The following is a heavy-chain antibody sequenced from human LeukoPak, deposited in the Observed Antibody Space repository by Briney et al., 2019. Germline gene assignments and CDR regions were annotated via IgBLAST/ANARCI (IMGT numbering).Heavy chain of an antibody. CDR3: ARQKGGVAGLKYYFDY. D-gene: IGHD6-19*01. CDR1: GGSINNYY. Sequence: SETLSLTCTASGGSINNYYWSWIRQPPGKGLEWIGSISYTGTTYYKPSLKSRVTISVDTSKNQFSLNLSSVTAADTAVYYCARQKGGVAGLKYYFDYWGQGTLVTVSS. CDR2: ISYTGTT. J-gene: IGHJ4*02. V-gene: IGHV4-39*01.